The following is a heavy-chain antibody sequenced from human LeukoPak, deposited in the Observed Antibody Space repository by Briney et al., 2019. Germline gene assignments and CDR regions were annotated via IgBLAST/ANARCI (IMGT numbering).Heavy chain of an antibody. CDR2: IRGSGGST. V-gene: IGHV3-23*01. CDR3: AGNPSIAVAGTGYFDY. CDR1: GFTFSSYA. Sequence: PGGSLRLSCAASGFTFSSYAMSWVRQAPGKGLEWVSAIRGSGGSTYYADSVKGRFTISRDNSKNTLYLQMNSLRAEDTAVYYCAGNPSIAVAGTGYFDYWGQGTLVTVSS. D-gene: IGHD6-19*01. J-gene: IGHJ4*02.